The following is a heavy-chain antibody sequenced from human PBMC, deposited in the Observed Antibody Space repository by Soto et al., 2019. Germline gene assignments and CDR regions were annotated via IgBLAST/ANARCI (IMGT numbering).Heavy chain of an antibody. Sequence: HPGGSLRLSCAASGFTFSSYAMHWVRQAPGKGLEWVAVISYDGSNKYYSDSVKGRFTISRDNSKNTLYLQMNSLRAEDTAVYYCAKDQLPAPEVDYYGMDVWGQGTTVTVSS. V-gene: IGHV3-30*04. J-gene: IGHJ6*02. D-gene: IGHD1-7*01. CDR2: ISYDGSNK. CDR3: AKDQLPAPEVDYYGMDV. CDR1: GFTFSSYA.